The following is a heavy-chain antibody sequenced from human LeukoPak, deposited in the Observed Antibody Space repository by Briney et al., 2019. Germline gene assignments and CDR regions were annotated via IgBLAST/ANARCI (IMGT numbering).Heavy chain of an antibody. CDR3: AKKHLAAAGTNWFDP. CDR2: ISGSGGST. Sequence: PGGSLRLSCAASGFTFSSYAMSWVRQAPGKGLEWVSAISGSGGSTYYADSVKGRFTISRHNSKNTLYLQITSVRAEDTAVYYCAKKHLAAAGTNWFDPWGQGTLVTVSS. J-gene: IGHJ5*02. CDR1: GFTFSSYA. D-gene: IGHD6-13*01. V-gene: IGHV3-23*01.